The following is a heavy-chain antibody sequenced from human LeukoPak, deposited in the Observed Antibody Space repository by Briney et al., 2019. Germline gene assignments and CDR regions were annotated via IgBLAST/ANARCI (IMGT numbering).Heavy chain of an antibody. Sequence: GASVKVSCKASGHTFTGYYMHWVRQAPGQGLEWMGWINPNSGGTNYAQKFQGRVTMTRDTSISTAYMELSRLRSDDTAVYYCARAYCTNTSCHSYYGMDVRGQGTTVTVSS. J-gene: IGHJ6*02. CDR1: GHTFTGYY. CDR3: ARAYCTNTSCHSYYGMDV. V-gene: IGHV1-2*02. D-gene: IGHD2-2*02. CDR2: INPNSGGT.